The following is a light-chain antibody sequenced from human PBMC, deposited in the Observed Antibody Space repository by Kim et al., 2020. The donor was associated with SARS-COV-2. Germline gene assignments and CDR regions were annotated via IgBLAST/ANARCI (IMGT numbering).Light chain of an antibody. V-gene: IGLV6-57*02. Sequence: LTQPHSVSESPGKTVTISCTGSSGSIAINYVQWYQQRPGSAPTTVIYENNQRPSGVPDRFSGSIDSSSNSASLTISGLKTEDEADYYCQSYDSSSHWVFGGGTQLTVL. CDR1: SGSIAINY. CDR2: ENN. J-gene: IGLJ3*02. CDR3: QSYDSSSHWV.